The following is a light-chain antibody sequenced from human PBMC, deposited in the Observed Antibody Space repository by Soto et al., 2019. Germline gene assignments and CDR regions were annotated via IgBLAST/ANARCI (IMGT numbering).Light chain of an antibody. CDR1: QSVRGN. CDR2: GAS. Sequence: EIVLTQSPGTLSLSPGERATLSCRASQSVRGNLAWYQQKPGQSPRLLIYGASSRATGIPVTFSGSGSGTEFTLSTSSLQPPDFAVYYCQQHNNWPPITFGQGTRLEIK. CDR3: QQHNNWPPIT. V-gene: IGKV3-15*01. J-gene: IGKJ5*01.